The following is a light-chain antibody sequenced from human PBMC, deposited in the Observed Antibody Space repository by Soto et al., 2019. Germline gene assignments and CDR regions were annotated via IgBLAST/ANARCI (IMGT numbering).Light chain of an antibody. V-gene: IGKV3-15*01. Sequence: VMTQSPATLSVSPGERATLSCRASLSDGTNLAWYQQKPGQPPRLLIYGATTRATGIPARFSGSGSGTDFTLTISSLQSEDFAVYYCQHHNNWPPGTFGQGTRVEIK. CDR1: LSDGTN. J-gene: IGKJ1*01. CDR2: GAT. CDR3: QHHNNWPPGT.